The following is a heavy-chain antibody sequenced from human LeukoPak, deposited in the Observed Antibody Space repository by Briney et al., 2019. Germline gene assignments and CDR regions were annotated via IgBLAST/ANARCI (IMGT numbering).Heavy chain of an antibody. D-gene: IGHD2-21*02. CDR1: GGSFSGYY. J-gene: IGHJ4*02. CDR2: INHSGST. V-gene: IGHV4-34*01. Sequence: SETLSLTCAVYGGSFSGYYWSWIRQPPGKGLEWIGEINHSGSTNYNPSLKSRVTISADTSKNQISLKLTSVTAEDAAVYYCARAGLSCGGDCLDYWGQGTLVTVSS. CDR3: ARAGLSCGGDCLDY.